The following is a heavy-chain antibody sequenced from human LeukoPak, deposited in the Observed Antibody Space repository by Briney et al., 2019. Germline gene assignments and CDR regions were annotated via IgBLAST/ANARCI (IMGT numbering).Heavy chain of an antibody. V-gene: IGHV1-18*01. Sequence: GASVKVSCKASGYTFTSYGISWVRQAPGQGLEWMGWISAYNGNANYAQKLQGRVTMTTDTSTSTAYMELRSLRSDDTAVYYCARAVYDFWSGYYNGDAFDIWGQGTMVTVSS. CDR1: GYTFTSYG. CDR3: ARAVYDFWSGYYNGDAFDI. CDR2: ISAYNGNA. D-gene: IGHD3-3*01. J-gene: IGHJ3*02.